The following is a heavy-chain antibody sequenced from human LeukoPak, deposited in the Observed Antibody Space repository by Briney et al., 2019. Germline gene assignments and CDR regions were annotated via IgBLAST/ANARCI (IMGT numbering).Heavy chain of an antibody. Sequence: PGGSLRLSCAASGFTFSSYSMNWVRQAPGKGLEWVSSISSSSSYIYYADSVKGRFTISRDNAKNSLYLQMNSLRAEDTAVYYCARDFTIFGDYYYMDVWGKGTTVTVSS. CDR1: GFTFSSYS. D-gene: IGHD3-3*01. CDR3: ARDFTIFGDYYYMDV. V-gene: IGHV3-21*01. J-gene: IGHJ6*03. CDR2: ISSSSSYI.